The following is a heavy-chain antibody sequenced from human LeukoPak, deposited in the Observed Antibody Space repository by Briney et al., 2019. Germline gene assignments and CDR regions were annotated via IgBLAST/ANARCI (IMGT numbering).Heavy chain of an antibody. CDR2: INTNTGNP. D-gene: IGHD3-22*01. V-gene: IGHV7-4-1*02. Sequence: ASVKVSCKASGGTFSSYAIGWVRQAPGQGLEWMGWINTNTGNPTYAQGFTGRFVFSLDTSVSTAYLQISSLKAEDTAVYYCARGLHYYDSSGYPNFDYWGQGTLVTVSS. CDR1: GGTFSSYA. CDR3: ARGLHYYDSSGYPNFDY. J-gene: IGHJ4*02.